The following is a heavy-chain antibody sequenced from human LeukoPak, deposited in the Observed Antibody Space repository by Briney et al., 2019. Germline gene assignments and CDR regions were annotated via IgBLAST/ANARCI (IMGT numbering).Heavy chain of an antibody. V-gene: IGHV1-69*13. J-gene: IGHJ6*03. CDR3: ASPRFVVVPAVFADYYYMDV. CDR2: IIPIFGTA. CDR1: GGTFSSYA. D-gene: IGHD2-2*01. Sequence: GASVKVSCKASGGTFSSYAISWVRQAPGQGLEWMGGIIPIFGTANYAQKFQGRVTITADESTSTAYMELSSLRSEDTAVYYCASPRFVVVPAVFADYYYMDVWGKGTTVTVSS.